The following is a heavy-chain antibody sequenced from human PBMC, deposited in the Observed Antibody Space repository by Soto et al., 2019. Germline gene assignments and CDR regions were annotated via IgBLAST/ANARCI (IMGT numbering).Heavy chain of an antibody. CDR2: IYYNGGT. Sequence: QVQLQESDPGLVKPSEALSLTCTVSSGSVSSGSYYWHWIRLPPGKALEWIGYIYYNGGTNYNPSLKSRVSMSIDTSKNQFSLKLSSVTAADTAVYYCARGGRSSSNFDYWGQGTLVSVSS. J-gene: IGHJ4*02. CDR1: SGSVSSGSYY. CDR3: ARGGRSSSNFDY. V-gene: IGHV4-61*01. D-gene: IGHD6-13*01.